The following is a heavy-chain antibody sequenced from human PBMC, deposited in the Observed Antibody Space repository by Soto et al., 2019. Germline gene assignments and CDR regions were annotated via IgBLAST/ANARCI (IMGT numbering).Heavy chain of an antibody. J-gene: IGHJ5*02. CDR1: GDSISRSGDY. V-gene: IGHV4-39*01. Sequence: SETLSLICTVSGDSISRSGDYWGWIRQPPGKALEWIGTISYSGNTYYNPSLKSRVTIDKSKNQFSLKLTSVTAADTALYFCARQRGGLWWPAPWGQGTLVTVSS. CDR2: ISYSGNT. CDR3: ARQRGGLWWPAP. D-gene: IGHD2-21*01.